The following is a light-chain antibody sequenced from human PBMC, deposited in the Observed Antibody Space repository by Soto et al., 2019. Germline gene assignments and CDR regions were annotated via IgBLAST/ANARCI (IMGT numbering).Light chain of an antibody. CDR2: DYN. V-gene: IGLV1-51*01. CDR1: TSNIGNNY. J-gene: IGLJ1*01. Sequence: QSVLTQPPSVSAAPGQKVTISCSGSTSNIGNNYVSWYQHLPGAAPKLLIYDYNRRPSGIPDRFSGSRSGTLATLGITGLQTGDEADYYCATWDSSLRAYVFGAGTNLTVL. CDR3: ATWDSSLRAYV.